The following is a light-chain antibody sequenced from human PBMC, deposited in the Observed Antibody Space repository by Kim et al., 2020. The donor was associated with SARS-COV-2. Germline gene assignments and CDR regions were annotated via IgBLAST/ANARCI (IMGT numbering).Light chain of an antibody. CDR3: QTWGTGWV. Sequence: QLVLTQSPSASASLGASVKLTCTLSSGHSSYAIAWHQQQPEKGPRYLMKVNSDGSHNKGDGIPDRFSGSSSGAERYLTISSLQSDDEAYYYCQTWGTGWVFGGGTQLTVL. V-gene: IGLV4-69*01. CDR1: SGHSSYA. J-gene: IGLJ3*02. CDR2: VNSDGSH.